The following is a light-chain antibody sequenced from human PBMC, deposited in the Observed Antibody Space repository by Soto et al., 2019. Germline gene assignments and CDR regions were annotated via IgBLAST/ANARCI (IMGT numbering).Light chain of an antibody. V-gene: IGKV1-27*01. CDR3: QKYNSAPTWT. CDR2: AAS. Sequence: DIQMTQSPSSLSASVGDRVTITCRAAQDISNYLAWYQQKPGKVPKLLIYAASTLHSGVPSRFRGSGSGTDFTLTISSLQPEDVATYYCQKYNSAPTWTFGQGTKVEIK. CDR1: QDISNY. J-gene: IGKJ1*01.